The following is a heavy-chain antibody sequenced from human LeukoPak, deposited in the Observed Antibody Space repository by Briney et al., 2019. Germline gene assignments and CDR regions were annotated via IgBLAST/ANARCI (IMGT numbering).Heavy chain of an antibody. D-gene: IGHD3-22*01. J-gene: IGHJ4*02. Sequence: PARSLRLSCAASGFSFSSYGMHWVRQAPGKGLEWVASLWYDGTNKYYADCVKGRFTISRDNSKNTLYLQMDSLRAEDTAVYYCARARNNYDSSGYSALDYWGQGTLVTVSS. V-gene: IGHV3-33*01. CDR3: ARARNNYDSSGYSALDY. CDR2: LWYDGTNK. CDR1: GFSFSSYG.